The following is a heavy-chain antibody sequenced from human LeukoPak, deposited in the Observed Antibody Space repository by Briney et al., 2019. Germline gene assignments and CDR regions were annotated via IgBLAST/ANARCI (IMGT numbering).Heavy chain of an antibody. D-gene: IGHD6-13*01. V-gene: IGHV3-74*01. CDR2: INSDGRR. CDR1: GFTFSSYW. Sequence: GGSLRLSCAASGFTFSSYWMHSVRQAPGKGLVWVSRINSDGRRSYADSVKGRFSISRDNAKNTLYLQMNSLRAEDTAVYYCARRSRGSWGVDYWGQGTLVTVSS. CDR3: ARRSRGSWGVDY. J-gene: IGHJ4*02.